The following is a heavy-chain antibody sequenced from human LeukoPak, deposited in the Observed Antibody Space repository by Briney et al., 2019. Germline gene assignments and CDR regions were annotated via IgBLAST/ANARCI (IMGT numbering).Heavy chain of an antibody. J-gene: IGHJ4*02. V-gene: IGHV3-74*01. CDR1: GFTFSSYW. D-gene: IGHD1-26*01. CDR2: INGDGIST. Sequence: EGSLRLSCAASGFTFSSYWMHWVRQAPGKGLVWVARINGDGISTTYADSVKGRFTISRDNARNTVYLQMISLRGEDTAVYYCARDGWVDYWGQGTLVTVSS. CDR3: ARDGWVDY.